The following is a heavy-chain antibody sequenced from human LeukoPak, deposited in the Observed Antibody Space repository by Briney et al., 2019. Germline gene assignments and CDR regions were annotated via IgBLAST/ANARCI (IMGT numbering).Heavy chain of an antibody. Sequence: ASVKVSCKASGYTFTSYYMHWVRQAPGQGLEWMGIINPSGGSTSYAQKFQGRVTMTRDMSTSTVYMELSSLRSEDTAVYYCARDRFGDYEFRYYFDYWGQGTLVTASS. J-gene: IGHJ4*02. V-gene: IGHV1-46*01. CDR2: INPSGGST. CDR1: GYTFTSYY. CDR3: ARDRFGDYEFRYYFDY. D-gene: IGHD4-17*01.